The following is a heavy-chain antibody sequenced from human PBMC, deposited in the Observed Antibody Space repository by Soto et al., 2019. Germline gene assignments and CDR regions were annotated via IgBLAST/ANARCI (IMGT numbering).Heavy chain of an antibody. J-gene: IGHJ5*02. Sequence: PGESLKISCKGSGYSFTSYWISWVRQMPGKGLEWMGRIDPSDSYTNYRPSFQGHVTISADKSISTAYLQWSSLKASDTAMYYCASHSSIAARRVPFDPWGQGTLVTVSS. CDR2: IDPSDSYT. CDR3: ASHSSIAARRVPFDP. D-gene: IGHD6-6*01. CDR1: GYSFTSYW. V-gene: IGHV5-10-1*01.